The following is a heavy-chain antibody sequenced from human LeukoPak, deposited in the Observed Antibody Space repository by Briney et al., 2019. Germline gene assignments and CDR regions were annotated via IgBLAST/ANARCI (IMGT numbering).Heavy chain of an antibody. CDR1: GGSISSYY. J-gene: IGHJ6*03. CDR3: ARGVGSSSWYQGYYMDV. Sequence: SETLSLTCTVSGGSISSYYWSWIRQPAGKGLEWIGRIYTSGSTNYNPSLKSRVTMSVDTSKNQFSLKLSSVTAADTAVYYCARGVGSSSWYQGYYMDVWGKGTTVTVSS. CDR2: IYTSGST. V-gene: IGHV4-4*07. D-gene: IGHD6-13*01.